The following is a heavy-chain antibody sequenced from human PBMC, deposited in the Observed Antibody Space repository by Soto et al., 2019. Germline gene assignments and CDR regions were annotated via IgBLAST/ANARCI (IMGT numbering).Heavy chain of an antibody. J-gene: IGHJ4*02. V-gene: IGHV1-69*13. CDR1: GGTFSSYA. CDR3: ARVMYYDSSGYPAGAFDY. Sequence: SVKVSYKASGGTFSSYAISWVRQAPGQGLEWMGGIIPIFGTANYAQKFQGRVTITADESTSTAYMELSSLRSEDTAVYYCARVMYYDSSGYPAGAFDYWGQGTLVTVSS. CDR2: IIPIFGTA. D-gene: IGHD3-22*01.